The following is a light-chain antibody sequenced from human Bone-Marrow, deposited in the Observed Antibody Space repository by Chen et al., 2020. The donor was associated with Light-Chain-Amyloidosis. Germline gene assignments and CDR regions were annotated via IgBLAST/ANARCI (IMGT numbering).Light chain of an antibody. CDR1: QTISSNY. CDR2: GSS. J-gene: IGKJ4*01. V-gene: IGKV3-20*01. CDR3: QQYGTSPLT. Sequence: EIVLTQSPGTLSLSPGEGANLSCRASQTISSNYLTWYQQKFGQAPRLLIYGSSSRATGIPDRVTRSGSGTDFTLTIHRLVSEDLARYYCQQYGTSPLTFGGGTKVEI.